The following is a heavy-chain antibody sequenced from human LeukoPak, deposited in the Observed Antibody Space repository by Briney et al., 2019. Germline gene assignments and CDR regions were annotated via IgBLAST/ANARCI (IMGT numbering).Heavy chain of an antibody. CDR1: GYTFTGYH. J-gene: IGHJ5*02. Sequence: ASVNVSCKASGYTFTGYHIHWVRQAPGQGLEWMGWINPNSGGTNYAQEFQGRVTMTRDTSINTVYMELSRLRSDDTAVYYCARQDRVSPSFPNNWFDPWGQGTLVTVSS. D-gene: IGHD2-2*01. CDR2: INPNSGGT. CDR3: ARQDRVSPSFPNNWFDP. V-gene: IGHV1-2*02.